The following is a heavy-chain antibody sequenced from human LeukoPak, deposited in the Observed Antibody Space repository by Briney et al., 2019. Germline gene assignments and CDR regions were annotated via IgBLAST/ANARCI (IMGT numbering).Heavy chain of an antibody. CDR3: ARDLVWGAFDI. D-gene: IGHD6-13*01. CDR1: GFTFTTYA. CDR2: ISWNSGSI. J-gene: IGHJ3*02. Sequence: GGSLRFSCAASGFTFTTYAMSWVRQAPGKGLEWVSGISWNSGSIGYADSVKGRFTISRDNAKNSLYLQMNSLRAEDTAVYYCARDLVWGAFDIWGQGTMVTVSS. V-gene: IGHV3-9*01.